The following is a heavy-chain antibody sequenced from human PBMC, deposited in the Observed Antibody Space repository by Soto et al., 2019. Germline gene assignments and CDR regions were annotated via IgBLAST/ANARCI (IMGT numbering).Heavy chain of an antibody. D-gene: IGHD3-22*01. J-gene: IGHJ3*02. V-gene: IGHV2-5*02. CDR1: GFSLSTPGVG. CDR2: IYWDDDK. Sequence: QITLKESGPTVVKPTQTLTLTCTFSGFSLSTPGVGVVWIRQPPGKALEWLALIYWDDDKRYSPSLKSRLANTKDTPKNQVVLTMTNVDPVDTATYFCARADGSGSEGFDIWGQGTMVAVSS. CDR3: ARADGSGSEGFDI.